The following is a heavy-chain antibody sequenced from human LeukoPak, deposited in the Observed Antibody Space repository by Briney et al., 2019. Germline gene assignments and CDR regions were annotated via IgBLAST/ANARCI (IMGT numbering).Heavy chain of an antibody. Sequence: SETLSLTCTVSGGSISSYYWSWIRQPPGKGLEWIGYIYYSGSTSYNPSLKSRVTISVDTSKNQFSLKLSSVTAADTAVYYCARVYYDSSGYYYFDYWGQGTLVTVSS. D-gene: IGHD3-22*01. CDR3: ARVYYDSSGYYYFDY. CDR2: IYYSGST. CDR1: GGSISSYY. V-gene: IGHV4-59*01. J-gene: IGHJ4*02.